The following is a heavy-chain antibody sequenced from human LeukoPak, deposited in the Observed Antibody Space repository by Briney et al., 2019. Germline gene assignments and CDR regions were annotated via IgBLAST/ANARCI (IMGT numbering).Heavy chain of an antibody. Sequence: GGSLRLSCAASGLNFTTHAMAWVRQAPGKGLEWVSSFSGSISKIYYASSVRGRFTISRDNSKNMLYLQMSSLRAEDTALYYCVKQRAGSVWFTLDHWGPGTLVTVSS. CDR1: GLNFTTHA. J-gene: IGHJ4*02. CDR2: FSGSISKI. CDR3: VKQRAGSVWFTLDH. D-gene: IGHD6-19*01. V-gene: IGHV3-23*01.